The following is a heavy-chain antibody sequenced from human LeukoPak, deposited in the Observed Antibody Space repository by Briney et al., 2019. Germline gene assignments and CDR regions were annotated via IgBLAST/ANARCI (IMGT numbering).Heavy chain of an antibody. J-gene: IGHJ5*02. CDR2: IYYSGST. D-gene: IGHD2-15*01. CDR1: GGSVSSYY. CDR3: ARDIVVVVAAHNWFDP. Sequence: SETLSLTCTVSGGSVSSYYWSWIRQPPGKGLEWIGYIYYSGSTNYNPSLKSRVTMSVDTSKNQFSLKLSSVTAADTAVYYCARDIVVVVAAHNWFDPWGQGTLVTVSS. V-gene: IGHV4-59*02.